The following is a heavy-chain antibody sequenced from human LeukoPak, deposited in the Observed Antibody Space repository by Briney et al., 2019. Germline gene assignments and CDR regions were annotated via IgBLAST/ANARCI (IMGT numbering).Heavy chain of an antibody. CDR2: ISGSGGST. CDR3: AKPHYDFWSGYWGGDY. Sequence: TGGSLRLSCAASGFTFNTHAMSWVRQAPGKGLEWVSAISGSGGSTYYADSVKGRFTISRDNSKNTLYLQMNSLRAEDTAVYYCAKPHYDFWSGYWGGDYWGQGTLVTVSS. CDR1: GFTFNTHA. V-gene: IGHV3-23*01. J-gene: IGHJ4*02. D-gene: IGHD3-3*01.